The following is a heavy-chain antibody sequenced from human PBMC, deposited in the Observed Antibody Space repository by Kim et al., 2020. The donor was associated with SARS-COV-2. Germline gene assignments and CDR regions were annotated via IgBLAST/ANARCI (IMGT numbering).Heavy chain of an antibody. CDR3: ARDSPYYDSSGYYYPAIQYYFDY. D-gene: IGHD3-22*01. CDR2: ISYDGSNK. CDR1: GFTFSSYA. J-gene: IGHJ4*02. V-gene: IGHV3-30*04. Sequence: GGSLRLSCAASGFTFSSYAMHWVRQAPGKGLEWVAVISYDGSNKYYADSVKGRFTISRDNSKNTLYLQMNSLRAEDTAVYYCARDSPYYDSSGYYYPAIQYYFDYWGQGTLVTVSS.